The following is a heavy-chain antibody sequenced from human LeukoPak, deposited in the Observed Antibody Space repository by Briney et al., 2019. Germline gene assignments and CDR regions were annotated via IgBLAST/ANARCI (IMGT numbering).Heavy chain of an antibody. J-gene: IGHJ4*02. V-gene: IGHV3-7*01. CDR1: GFTFTTYW. D-gene: IGHD6-13*01. Sequence: GGSLRLSCAASGFTFTTYWMTWVRQAPGKGLEWVANIKQDGNERYYVDSVKGRFTISRDNARDSLYLQMNSLRAEDTAVYYCARMISRIWSFFFDCWGQGTLATISS. CDR3: ARMISRIWSFFFDC. CDR2: IKQDGNER.